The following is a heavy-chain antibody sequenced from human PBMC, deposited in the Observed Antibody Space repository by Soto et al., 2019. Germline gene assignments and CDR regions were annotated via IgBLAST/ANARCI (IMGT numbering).Heavy chain of an antibody. J-gene: IGHJ6*02. Sequence: ETLSLTCTVSGGSISSYYWSWIRQPAGKGLEWIGRIYTSGSTNYNPSLKSRVTMSVDTSKNQFSLKLSSVTAADTAVYYCARDNGDFWSGYSLYYGMDVWGQGTTVTVSS. V-gene: IGHV4-4*07. CDR2: IYTSGST. D-gene: IGHD3-3*01. CDR3: ARDNGDFWSGYSLYYGMDV. CDR1: GGSISSYY.